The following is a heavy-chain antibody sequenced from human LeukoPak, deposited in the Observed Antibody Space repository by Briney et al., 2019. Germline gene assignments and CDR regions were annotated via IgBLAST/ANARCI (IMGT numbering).Heavy chain of an antibody. J-gene: IGHJ3*02. CDR2: IYYSGSS. D-gene: IGHD5/OR15-5a*01. V-gene: IGHV4-39*07. Sequence: PSETLSLTCTVSGGSISSSSYYWGWIRQPPGKGLEWIGSIYYSGSSYYNPSLKSRVTISVDTSKNQFSLRLSSVTAADTAVYYCARRPVFSVRSAFDIWGQGTMATVSS. CDR1: GGSISSSSYY. CDR3: ARRPVFSVRSAFDI.